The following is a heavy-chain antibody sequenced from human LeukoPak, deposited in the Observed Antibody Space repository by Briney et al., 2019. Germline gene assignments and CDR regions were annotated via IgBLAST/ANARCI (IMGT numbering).Heavy chain of an antibody. V-gene: IGHV3-43D*04. CDR3: AKGESITMIVVEEADAFDI. D-gene: IGHD3-22*01. CDR1: GFTFDDYA. CDR2: ISWDGGST. J-gene: IGHJ3*02. Sequence: PGGSLRLSCAASGFTFDDYAMHWVRQAPGKGLEWASLISWDGGSTYYADSVKGRFTISRDNSKNSLYLQMNSLRAEDTALYYCAKGESITMIVVEEADAFDIWGQGTMVTVSS.